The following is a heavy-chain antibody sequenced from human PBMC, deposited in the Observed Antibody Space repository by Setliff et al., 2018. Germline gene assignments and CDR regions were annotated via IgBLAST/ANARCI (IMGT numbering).Heavy chain of an antibody. J-gene: IGHJ4*02. CDR2: IHHSGKT. CDR1: GFSISSGYY. V-gene: IGHV4-38-2*01. D-gene: IGHD2-2*01. CDR3: ATCRYQVPYNY. Sequence: SETLSLTCAVSGFSISSGYYWGWIRQPPGKGLEWIVNIHHSGKTYYNPSLKSRVTISVDTSKKQLSLRVTSVTAADTAVYYCATCRYQVPYNYWGQGTLVTVSS.